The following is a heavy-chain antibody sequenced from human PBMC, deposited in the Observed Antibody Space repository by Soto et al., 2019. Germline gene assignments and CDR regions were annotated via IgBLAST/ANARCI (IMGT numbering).Heavy chain of an antibody. Sequence: EVQLLESGGGLVQPGGSLRLSCAASGFTFSSYAMSWVRQAPGKGLEWVSGISGSGDNTYYADSVKGRFTISRDNSKNTLYLQMNSLRADDTAVYYCAKVRTSGWYYFGYWGQGTLVTVSS. V-gene: IGHV3-23*01. D-gene: IGHD6-19*01. CDR1: GFTFSSYA. J-gene: IGHJ4*02. CDR3: AKVRTSGWYYFGY. CDR2: ISGSGDNT.